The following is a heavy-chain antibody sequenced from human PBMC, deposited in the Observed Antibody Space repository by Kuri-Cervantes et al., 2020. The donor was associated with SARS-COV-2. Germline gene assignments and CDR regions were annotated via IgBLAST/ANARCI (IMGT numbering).Heavy chain of an antibody. CDR2: INHSGST. CDR1: GGSISSSSYY. V-gene: IGHV4-39*07. CDR3: ARKRPGHRYYFDY. J-gene: IGHJ4*02. Sequence: SETLSLTCTVSGGSISSSSYYWGWIRQPPGKGLEWIGEINHSGSTNYNPTLKSRVTISVDTSKNQFSLKLSSVTAADTAVYYCARKRPGHRYYFDYWGQGTLVTVSS.